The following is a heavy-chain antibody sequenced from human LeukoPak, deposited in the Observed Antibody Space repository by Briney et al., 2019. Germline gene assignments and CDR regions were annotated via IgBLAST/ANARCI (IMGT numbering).Heavy chain of an antibody. J-gene: IGHJ4*02. CDR3: TTVISGSYLFDY. CDR2: IYSGGST. Sequence: GGSLRLSCAASGFTVSSNYMSWVRQAPGKGLEWVSVIYSGGSTYYSDSVKGRFTISRHNSKNTLYLQMNSLKTEDTAVYYCTTVISGSYLFDYWGQGTLVTVSS. V-gene: IGHV3-53*01. CDR1: GFTVSSNY. D-gene: IGHD1-26*01.